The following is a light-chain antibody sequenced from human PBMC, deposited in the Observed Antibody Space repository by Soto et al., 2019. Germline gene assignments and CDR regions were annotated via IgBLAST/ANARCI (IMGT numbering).Light chain of an antibody. CDR1: QSISGY. J-gene: IGKJ4*01. CDR3: QHHIVGGT. V-gene: IGKV1-39*01. Sequence: DIQMTQSPSSLSASVGDRVTITCRASQSISGYLNWYLQRPQKAPELLIYAASTLQSGVPSRFSGSGSGTDFTLTISCLQSEDFATYYCQHHIVGGTFGGGTKVDIK. CDR2: AAS.